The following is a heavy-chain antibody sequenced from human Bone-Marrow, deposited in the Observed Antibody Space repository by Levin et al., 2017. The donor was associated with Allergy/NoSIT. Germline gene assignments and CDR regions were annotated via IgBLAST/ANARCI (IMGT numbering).Heavy chain of an antibody. CDR1: GVSITYHY. CDR2: VYHSGRT. V-gene: IGHV4-59*11. CDR3: ARDLDTSAWYRVFDI. Sequence: SETLSLTCNVSGVSITYHYWNWIRQPPGGGLEWIGHVYHSGRTIYNPSLESRVTMSVDTSKNQFSLKLSSVTAADTAVYYCARDLDTSAWYRVFDIWGRGAMVTVSS. D-gene: IGHD6-19*01. J-gene: IGHJ3*02.